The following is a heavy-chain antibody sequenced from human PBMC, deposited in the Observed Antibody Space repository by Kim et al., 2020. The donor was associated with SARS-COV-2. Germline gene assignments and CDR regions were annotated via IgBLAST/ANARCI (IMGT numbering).Heavy chain of an antibody. CDR1: GFNFKKTV. CDR2: IGRSETNT. D-gene: IGHD1-26*01. Sequence: GGSLRLSCATSGFNFKKTVMTWVRQAPGKGLEWVSTIGRSETNTFYAESVKGRFTISRDNSNSTVYLQMNGLRVDDTARYFCVRSLNVGSDDFWGQGSVV. V-gene: IGHV3-23*01. CDR3: VRSLNVGSDDF. J-gene: IGHJ4*02.